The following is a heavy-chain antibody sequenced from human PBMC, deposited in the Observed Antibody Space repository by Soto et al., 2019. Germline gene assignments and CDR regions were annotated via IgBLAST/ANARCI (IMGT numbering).Heavy chain of an antibody. CDR2: ISRSGGST. CDR3: AKDLSRFVGATDY. CDR1: GFTFSSYA. D-gene: IGHD3-16*01. V-gene: IGHV3-23*01. Sequence: EVQLLESGGGLVQPGGSLRLSCAASGFTFSSYAISWVRQAPGKGLEWVSAISRSGGSTYYADSVKGRFTISRDNSKNTLYLQINSLRAEDTAVYYCAKDLSRFVGATDYWGQGTLVTVSS. J-gene: IGHJ4*02.